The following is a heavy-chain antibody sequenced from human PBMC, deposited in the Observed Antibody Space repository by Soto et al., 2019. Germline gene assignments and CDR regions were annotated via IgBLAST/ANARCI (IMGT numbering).Heavy chain of an antibody. J-gene: IGHJ4*02. Sequence: ASVKVSCKASGYTFTSYGISWVRQAPGQGLEWMGWISAYNGNTNYAQKLQGRVTMTTDTSTSTAYMELRSLRSDDTAVYYCAREDSLTTVTTNAFDYWGQGTLVTVSS. CDR3: AREDSLTTVTTNAFDY. CDR1: GYTFTSYG. D-gene: IGHD4-17*01. CDR2: ISAYNGNT. V-gene: IGHV1-18*01.